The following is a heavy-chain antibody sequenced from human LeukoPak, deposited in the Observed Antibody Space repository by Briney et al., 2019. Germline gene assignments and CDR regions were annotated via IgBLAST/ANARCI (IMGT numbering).Heavy chain of an antibody. J-gene: IGHJ4*02. CDR3: AREEEDYYYSSGYYGD. D-gene: IGHD3-22*01. CDR2: IYTSGST. Sequence: SETLSLTCTVSGGSISSYYWSWIRQPPGKGLEWIGRIYTSGSTNYNPSLKSRITMSVDTSKNQFSLKLSSVTAADTAVYYCAREEEDYYYSSGYYGDWGQGTLVTVSS. CDR1: GGSISSYY. V-gene: IGHV4-4*07.